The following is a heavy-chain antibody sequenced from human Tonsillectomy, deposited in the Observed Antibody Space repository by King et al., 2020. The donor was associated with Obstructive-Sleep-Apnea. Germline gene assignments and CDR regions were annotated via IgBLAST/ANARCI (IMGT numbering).Heavy chain of an antibody. CDR1: GFTFSSYA. CDR3: AKLLWFGELFGKYGMDV. CDR2: ISGSGGSR. D-gene: IGHD3-10*01. V-gene: IGHV3-23*04. J-gene: IGHJ6*02. Sequence: VQLVESGGGLVRPGGSLRLSCAASGFTFSSYAMTWVRQAPGKGLEWVSAISGSGGSRYCADSGKGRFTISRNNSKNTLYLQMNSLRAEDTAVYYCAKLLWFGELFGKYGMDVWGQGTTVTVSS.